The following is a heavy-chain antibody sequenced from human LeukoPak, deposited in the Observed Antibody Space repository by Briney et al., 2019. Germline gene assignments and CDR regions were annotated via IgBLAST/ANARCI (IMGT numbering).Heavy chain of an antibody. Sequence: GGSLRLSCAASGFTFSSYAMNWVRQAPGKGLEWVSSISSSSSYIYYADSVKGRFTISRDNAKNSLYLQMNSLRAEDTAVYYCARAGSYSGYDDFDYWGQGTLVTVSS. J-gene: IGHJ4*02. V-gene: IGHV3-21*01. CDR3: ARAGSYSGYDDFDY. D-gene: IGHD5-12*01. CDR1: GFTFSSYA. CDR2: ISSSSSYI.